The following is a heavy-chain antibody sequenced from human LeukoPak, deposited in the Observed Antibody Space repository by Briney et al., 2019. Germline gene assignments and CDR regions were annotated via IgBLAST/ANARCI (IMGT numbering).Heavy chain of an antibody. CDR3: ARSFWNDLEYYYNGLDV. V-gene: IGHV3-23*01. CDR2: ISGSGDST. CDR1: GFTFSRYE. J-gene: IGHJ6*02. D-gene: IGHD1-1*01. Sequence: GGSLRLSCAGSGFTFSRYEMTWVRQAPGKGLEWVSAISGSGDSTYYAASVKGRFTISRDNSKNTLHLQMNSMRAEDTAVYYCARSFWNDLEYYYNGLDVWGQGTTVTVSS.